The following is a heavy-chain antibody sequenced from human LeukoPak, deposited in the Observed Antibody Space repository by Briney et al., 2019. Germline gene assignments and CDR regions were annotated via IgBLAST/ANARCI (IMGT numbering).Heavy chain of an antibody. CDR2: INPSGGST. D-gene: IGHD2-15*01. CDR3: ARDESPESSGGSDLGYGMDV. CDR1: GYTFTNYY. V-gene: IGHV1-46*01. J-gene: IGHJ6*02. Sequence: GASVKVSCKASGYTFTNYYMHWVRQAPGQGLAWMGIINPSGGSTSYAQKFQGRVTMTRDTSTSTVYMELSSLRSEDTAVYYCARDESPESSGGSDLGYGMDVWGQGTTVTVSS.